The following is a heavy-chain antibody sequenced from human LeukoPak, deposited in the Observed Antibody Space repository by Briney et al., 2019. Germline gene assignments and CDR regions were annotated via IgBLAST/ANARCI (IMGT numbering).Heavy chain of an antibody. CDR2: ISWNTGST. Sequence: GRSLRLSCVASGFPFDDYAMHWVRQAPGKGLEWVSGISWNTGSTGYANSVKGRFTISSDSAKNSLYLQMDSLRVEDTAFYYCAKSGRKYYPVPGLDCWGQGTLVTVSS. CDR1: GFPFDDYA. J-gene: IGHJ4*02. CDR3: AKSGRKYYPVPGLDC. V-gene: IGHV3-9*01. D-gene: IGHD2/OR15-2a*01.